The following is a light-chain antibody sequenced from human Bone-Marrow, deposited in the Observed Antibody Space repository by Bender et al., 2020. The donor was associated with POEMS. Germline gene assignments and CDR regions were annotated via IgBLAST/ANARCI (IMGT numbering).Light chain of an antibody. CDR2: YVN. Sequence: QSALTQPASVSGPPGQSTTVSCTGTVNDVGAYSYVSWYQQHPGKAPKLIIYYVNSRPSGVSNRFSGSKSGNTASLRSSGLQAEDEADYYCCSYANNSLYVFGTGTQVAGL. J-gene: IGLJ1*01. V-gene: IGLV2-14*03. CDR1: VNDVGAYSY. CDR3: CSYANNSLYV.